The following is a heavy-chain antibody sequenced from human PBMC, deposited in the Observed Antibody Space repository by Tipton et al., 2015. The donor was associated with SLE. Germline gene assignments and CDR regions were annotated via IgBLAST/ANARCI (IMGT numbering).Heavy chain of an antibody. CDR2: IYHNGNA. J-gene: IGHJ4*02. V-gene: IGHV4-59*01. Sequence: TLSLTCTVSGDPITNYYWSWIRQPPGKGLEWIAFIYHNGNAAYNPSLASRVTMSVDTPKNQFSLKMTSVSAADTAMYYCARVFRHGYNYPSTRFDYWGQGTLVTVSS. CDR1: GDPITNYY. D-gene: IGHD5-24*01. CDR3: ARVFRHGYNYPSTRFDY.